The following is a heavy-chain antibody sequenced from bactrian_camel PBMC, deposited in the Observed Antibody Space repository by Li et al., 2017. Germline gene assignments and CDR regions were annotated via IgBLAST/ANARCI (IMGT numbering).Heavy chain of an antibody. CDR2: YDHDGSV. J-gene: IGHJ4*01. V-gene: IGHV3S53*01. CDR1: GYELSRKC. Sequence: HVQLVESGGGSVQGGGSLTLSCTASGYELSRKCLAWFRQAPGKDLEGLASYDHDGSVSYAESVKDRFTISKDYHTNTLYLQMNNLKPEDTGRYVCMAVFLSACFPQQMVRSRGAGWNGQGTQVTVS. D-gene: IGHD5*01.